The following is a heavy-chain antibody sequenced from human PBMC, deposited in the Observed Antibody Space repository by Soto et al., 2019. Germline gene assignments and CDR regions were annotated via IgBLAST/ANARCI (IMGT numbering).Heavy chain of an antibody. CDR1: GFTFSSYA. V-gene: IGHV3-23*01. CDR3: AKLTHDFWRPGKELDY. D-gene: IGHD3-3*01. J-gene: IGHJ4*02. CDR2: ISGSGGST. Sequence: GGSLRLSCAASGFTFSSYAMSWVRQAPGKGLEWVSAISGSGGSTYYADSVKGRFTISRDNSKNTLYLQMNSLRAEDTAVYYCAKLTHDFWRPGKELDYWGQGTLVTVSS.